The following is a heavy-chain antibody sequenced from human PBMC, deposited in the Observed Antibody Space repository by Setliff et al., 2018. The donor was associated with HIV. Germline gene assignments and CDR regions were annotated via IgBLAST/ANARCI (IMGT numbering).Heavy chain of an antibody. D-gene: IGHD3-22*01. CDR1: GGSISSHS. J-gene: IGHJ4*02. CDR2: IYYSGRT. CDR3: ARLPSGYHYDSSDYYGYFFDY. Sequence: PSETLSLTCTVSGGSISSHSWSWIRQTPGKGLGWIGYIYYSGRTNHNPSLKSRVTISVDTSKNQFSLNLSSVTAADTAVYYCARLPSGYHYDSSDYYGYFFDYWGQGTLVTVSS. V-gene: IGHV4-59*11.